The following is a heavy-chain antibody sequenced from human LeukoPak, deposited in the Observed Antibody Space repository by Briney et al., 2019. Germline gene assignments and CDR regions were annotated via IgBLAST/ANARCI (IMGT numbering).Heavy chain of an antibody. CDR2: IRYDGSNK. J-gene: IGHJ4*02. V-gene: IGHV3-30*02. D-gene: IGHD3-10*01. CDR3: ARDSDITMVRGTMGYFDY. CDR1: GFTFSSYG. Sequence: GGSLRLSCAASGFTFSSYGMHWVRQAPGKGLEWVAFIRYDGSNKYYADSVKGRFTISRDNSKNTLYLQMNSLRAEDTAVYYCARDSDITMVRGTMGYFDYWGQGTLVTVSS.